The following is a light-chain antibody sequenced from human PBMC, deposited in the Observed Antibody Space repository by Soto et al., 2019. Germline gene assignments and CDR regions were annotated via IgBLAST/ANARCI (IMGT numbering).Light chain of an antibody. CDR1: QGIAPY. J-gene: IGKJ4*01. V-gene: IGKV1-27*01. CDR2: AAS. CDR3: QKYNSAPLT. Sequence: DVQMTQSPSSLSASVGDRVTITCRASQGIAPYLAWFQQKPGIVPKLLIYAASTLQSGVPSRFSGSGSGTDFTLTISSLQPEDVATYYCQKYNSAPLTFGGGTKVEIK.